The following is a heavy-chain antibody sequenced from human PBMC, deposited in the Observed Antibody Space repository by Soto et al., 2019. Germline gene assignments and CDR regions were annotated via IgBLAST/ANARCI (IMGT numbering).Heavy chain of an antibody. CDR2: IYYSGST. V-gene: IGHV4-31*03. CDR1: GGSISSGGYY. J-gene: IGHJ6*02. Sequence: SETLSLTCTVSGGSISSGGYYWSWIRQHPGKGLEWIGYIYYSGSTYYNPSLKSRVTISVDTSKNQFSLKLSSVTAADTAVYYCARDRITMVRGVIIPYYYGMDVWGQGTTVTVSS. D-gene: IGHD3-10*01. CDR3: ARDRITMVRGVIIPYYYGMDV.